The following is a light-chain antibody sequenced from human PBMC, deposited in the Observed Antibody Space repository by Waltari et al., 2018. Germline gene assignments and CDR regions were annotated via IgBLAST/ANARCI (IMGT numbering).Light chain of an antibody. Sequence: QSALTQPAPVSGSPGQSGTISCIGTNSDVGGPDHVSWYQHHPGKAPKLLIHNVNKRPSGISNRFSGSKSGNTASLAISGLQAEDEANYYCNSFTSSTTWVFGGGTTLTVL. CDR3: NSFTSSTTWV. CDR2: NVN. CDR1: NSDVGGPDH. J-gene: IGLJ3*02. V-gene: IGLV2-14*03.